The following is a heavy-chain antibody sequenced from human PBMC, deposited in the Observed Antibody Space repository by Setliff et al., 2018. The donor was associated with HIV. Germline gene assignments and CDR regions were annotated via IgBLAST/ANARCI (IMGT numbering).Heavy chain of an antibody. CDR1: GFNFRDSW. D-gene: IGHD6-19*01. Sequence: PGGSLRLSCSTSGFNFRDSWMSWLRLAPGKGLEWVANISPDGSERYSVDSVRGRFTVSRDNAKNSLYLQMSSLRAEDMAVYYCAKDGSGWSQHWGQGTRVTGSS. J-gene: IGHJ1*01. V-gene: IGHV3-7*01. CDR2: ISPDGSER. CDR3: AKDGSGWSQH.